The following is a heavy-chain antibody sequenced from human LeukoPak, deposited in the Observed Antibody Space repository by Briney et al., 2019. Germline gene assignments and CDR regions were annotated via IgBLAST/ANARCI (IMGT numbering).Heavy chain of an antibody. CDR1: GFTFSSYG. CDR3: GKDGRLYSYGYRWGDY. V-gene: IGHV3-30*18. J-gene: IGHJ4*02. Sequence: GRSLRLSCAASGFTFSSYGMHWVRQAPGKGLEWVAVISYDGSNKYYADSVKGRFTISRDNSKNTLYLQMNSLRAEDTAVYYCGKDGRLYSYGYRWGDYWGQGTLVTVSS. CDR2: ISYDGSNK. D-gene: IGHD5-18*01.